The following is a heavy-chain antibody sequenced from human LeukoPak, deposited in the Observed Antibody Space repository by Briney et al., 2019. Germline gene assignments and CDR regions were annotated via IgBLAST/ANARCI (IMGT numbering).Heavy chain of an antibody. J-gene: IGHJ3*02. Sequence: GGSLRLSCAASGFTFSTYNMSWVRQAPGKGLEWVSSISSSSNYIYYADSVKGRFTISRDNAKNSLYLQMKSLRAEDTDVYYCARDVGASAPDAFDIWGQGTMVTVSS. CDR2: ISSSSNYI. D-gene: IGHD1-26*01. CDR3: ARDVGASAPDAFDI. V-gene: IGHV3-21*01. CDR1: GFTFSTYN.